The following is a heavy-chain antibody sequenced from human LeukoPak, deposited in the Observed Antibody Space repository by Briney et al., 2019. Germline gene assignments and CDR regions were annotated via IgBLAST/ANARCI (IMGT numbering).Heavy chain of an antibody. Sequence: PGGSLRLSCAASGFTFSSYSMNWVRQAPGKGLVWVSRINSDGSSTTYADSVKGRFTISRDNAKNTLYLQMNSLRAEDTAVYYCAGALDYYDSNSYYYKYYFDYWGQGTLVTVSS. V-gene: IGHV3-74*01. D-gene: IGHD3-22*01. CDR3: AGALDYYDSNSYYYKYYFDY. J-gene: IGHJ4*02. CDR1: GFTFSSYS. CDR2: INSDGSST.